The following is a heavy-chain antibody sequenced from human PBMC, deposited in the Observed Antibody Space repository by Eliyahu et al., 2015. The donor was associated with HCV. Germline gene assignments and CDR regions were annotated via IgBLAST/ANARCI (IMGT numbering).Heavy chain of an antibody. D-gene: IGHD3/OR15-3a*01. CDR3: AKGRRWWTSSSWLEYYHYYNVDV. J-gene: IGHJ6*02. V-gene: IGHV3-23*01. CDR2: ISGSGDSV. CDR1: GFTFSSYA. Sequence: EVEMLESGGGVVQPGGSLXLSCAASGFTFSSYAMSWGRRXPGKGLEWVSSISGSGDSVHDAGLVEGRFTISRDNSKNILYLQMNSLRVEDTAVYYCAKGRRWWTSSSWLEYYHYYNVDVWGQGTSVTVSS.